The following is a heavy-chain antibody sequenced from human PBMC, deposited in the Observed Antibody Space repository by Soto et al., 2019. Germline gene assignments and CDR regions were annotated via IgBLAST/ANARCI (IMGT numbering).Heavy chain of an antibody. CDR3: AKDQYRYDSSGSGIDY. D-gene: IGHD3-22*01. V-gene: IGHV3-23*01. J-gene: IGHJ4*02. CDR1: GFTFSSYA. CDR2: ISGSGGST. Sequence: LRLSCAASGFTFSSYAMSWVRQAPGKGLEWVSAISGSGGSTYYADSVKGRFTISRDNSKNTLYLQMNSLRAEDTAVYYCAKDQYRYDSSGSGIDYWGQGTLVTVSS.